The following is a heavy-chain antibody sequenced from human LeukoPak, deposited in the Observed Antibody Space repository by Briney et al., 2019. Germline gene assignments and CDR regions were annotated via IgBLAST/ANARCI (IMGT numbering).Heavy chain of an antibody. D-gene: IGHD3-22*01. CDR1: GFTVSSNY. V-gene: IGHV3-53*01. Sequence: GGSLRLSCAASGFTVSSNYMSWVRQAPGKGLEWVSVIYSGGSTYYADSVKGRFTISRDNSKNTLYLQMNSLRAEDTAVYYCARVLYDSSGYYYYYYMDVWGKGTTVTVSS. J-gene: IGHJ6*03. CDR2: IYSGGST. CDR3: ARVLYDSSGYYYYYYMDV.